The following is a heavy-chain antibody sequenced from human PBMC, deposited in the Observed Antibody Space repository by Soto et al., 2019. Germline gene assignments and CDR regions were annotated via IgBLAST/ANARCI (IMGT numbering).Heavy chain of an antibody. CDR3: ASSALRGYSNYDYYYYYYMDV. CDR2: IIPILGIA. Sequence: GASVKVSCKASGGTFSSYTISWVRQAPGQGLEWMGRIIPILGIANYAQKFQGRVTITADKSTSTAYMELSSLRSEDTAVYYCASSALRGYSNYDYYYYYYMDVWGKGTTVTVSS. D-gene: IGHD4-4*01. CDR1: GGTFSSYT. J-gene: IGHJ6*03. V-gene: IGHV1-69*02.